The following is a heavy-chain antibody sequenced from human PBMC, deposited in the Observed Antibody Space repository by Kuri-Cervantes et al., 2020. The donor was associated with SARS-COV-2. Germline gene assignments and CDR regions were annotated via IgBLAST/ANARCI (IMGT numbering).Heavy chain of an antibody. CDR2: ISSSSSTI. CDR1: GFTFSSYA. V-gene: IGHV3-23*01. J-gene: IGHJ4*02. Sequence: GGSLRLSCAASGFTFSSYAMSWVRQAPGKGLEWVSYISSSSSTIYYADSVKGRFTISRDNSKNTLYLQMNSLRAEDTAVYYCAKRRIMITFGGVSAFDYWGQGTLVTVSS. CDR3: AKRRIMITFGGVSAFDY. D-gene: IGHD3-16*01.